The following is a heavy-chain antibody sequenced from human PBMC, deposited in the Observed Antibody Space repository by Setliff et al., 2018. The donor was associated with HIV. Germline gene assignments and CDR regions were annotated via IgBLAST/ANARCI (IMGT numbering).Heavy chain of an antibody. CDR2: IKSKTDGGTT. CDR3: TFRYYYDSFLESG. V-gene: IGHV3-15*01. D-gene: IGHD3-22*01. Sequence: GGSLRLSCAASGFTFSNACMSWVRQAPGKGLEWVGSIKSKTDGGTTDYAAPVKGRFNISRDDSKNTRYLQMNSLKTDDTAVYYCTFRYYYDSFLESGWGQGTLVTVSS. J-gene: IGHJ4*02. CDR1: GFTFSNAC.